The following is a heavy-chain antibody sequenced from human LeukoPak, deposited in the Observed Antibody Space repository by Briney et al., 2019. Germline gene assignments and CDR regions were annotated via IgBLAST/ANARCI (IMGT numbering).Heavy chain of an antibody. V-gene: IGHV1-2*02. CDR2: INPNSGGT. D-gene: IGHD5-12*01. CDR3: ARDSGSG. CDR1: GGTFSSYA. Sequence: ASVKVSCKASGGTFSSYAISWVRQAPGQGLEWVGWINPNSGGTNYAQKFQGRVTMTRDTSISTAYMELSRLRSDDTAVYYCARDSGSGWGQGTLVTVSS. J-gene: IGHJ4*02.